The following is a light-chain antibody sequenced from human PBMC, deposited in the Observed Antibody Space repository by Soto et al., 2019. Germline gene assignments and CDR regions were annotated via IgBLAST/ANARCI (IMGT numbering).Light chain of an antibody. CDR1: QSVGSN. V-gene: IGKV3-15*01. CDR3: QEYSNWPLLS. J-gene: IGKJ4*01. Sequence: EVVLTQSPATLSVSPGAGATLSCRASQSVGSNLAWYQQKPGQTPRVLIYGASTRAIGIPARFSGSGFGTEFTLTISSLQSEDFVVYYCQEYSNWPLLSFGGGTQ. CDR2: GAS.